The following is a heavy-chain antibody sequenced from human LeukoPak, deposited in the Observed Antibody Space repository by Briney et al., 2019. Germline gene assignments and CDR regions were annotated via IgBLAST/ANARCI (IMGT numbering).Heavy chain of an antibody. CDR2: INPNSGGT. CDR3: ARSSQLVRVNDY. Sequence: ASVKVSCKASGYTFTGYYMHWVRQAPGQGLEWMGWINPNSGGTNYAQKFQGRVTMTRDTSINTAYMELSRLRSDDTAVYYCARSSQLVRVNDYWGQGTLVTVSS. J-gene: IGHJ4*02. CDR1: GYTFTGYY. V-gene: IGHV1-2*02. D-gene: IGHD6-6*01.